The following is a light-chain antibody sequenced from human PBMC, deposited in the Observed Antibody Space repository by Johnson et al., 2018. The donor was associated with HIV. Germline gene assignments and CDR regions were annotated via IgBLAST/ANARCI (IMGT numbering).Light chain of an antibody. CDR2: DNN. Sequence: HSVFTQPPSVSAAPGQKVTISCSGSSSNIGNNYVSWYQQLPGTAPKLLIYDNNKRPSGIPDRFSGSRSGTSATLGITGLQTGDEADYYCGTWDSSLSALYVFGTGTKVTVL. CDR1: SSNIGNNY. CDR3: GTWDSSLSALYV. V-gene: IGLV1-51*01. J-gene: IGLJ1*01.